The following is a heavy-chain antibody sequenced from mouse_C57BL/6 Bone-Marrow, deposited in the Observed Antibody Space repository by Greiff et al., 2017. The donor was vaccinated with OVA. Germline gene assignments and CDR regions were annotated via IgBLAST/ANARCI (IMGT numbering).Heavy chain of an antibody. D-gene: IGHD2-1*01. V-gene: IGHV3-8*01. CDR3: ARIYYGNYHYAMDY. CDR1: GYSITSDY. J-gene: IGHJ4*01. Sequence: VQLQQSGPGLAKPSQTLSLTCSVTGYSITSDYWNWIRKFPGNKLEYMGYISYSGSTYYNPSLKRRISITRDTSKNQYYLQLNSVTTVDTATYYCARIYYGNYHYAMDYWGQGTSVTVSS. CDR2: ISYSGST.